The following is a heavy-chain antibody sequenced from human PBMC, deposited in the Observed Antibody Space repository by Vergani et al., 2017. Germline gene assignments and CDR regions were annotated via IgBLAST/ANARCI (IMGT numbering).Heavy chain of an antibody. CDR1: GDSIISSSYY. V-gene: IGHV4-39*01. D-gene: IGHD1-26*01. CDR2: IYNSGNG. J-gene: IGHJ2*01. CDR3: ASRKYYSDSASHFRGRCVDV. Sequence: QMQLQESGPGLVKASETLSLTCTVSGDSIISSSYYWGWIRQPPGKGLEWIGSIYNSGNGDSSSSLKSRVTISADTSKNQFSLRLRSVTAADTAVYYCASRKYYSDSASHFRGRCVDVWGRGNLVTVPS.